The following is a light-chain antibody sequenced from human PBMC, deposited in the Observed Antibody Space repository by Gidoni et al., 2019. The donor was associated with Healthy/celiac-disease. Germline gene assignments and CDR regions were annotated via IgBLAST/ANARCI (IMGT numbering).Light chain of an antibody. CDR1: SSNIRAGYD. CDR3: QSYDSSLSGLWV. Sequence: QSVLKQPPSVTGAPGQRVTISCTGSSSNIRAGYDVHWYQQLPGTAPKLLIYGNSNRPSGVPDRFSGSKSGTSASLAITGLQAEDEADYYCQSYDSSLSGLWVFGGGTKLTVL. CDR2: GNS. V-gene: IGLV1-40*01. J-gene: IGLJ3*02.